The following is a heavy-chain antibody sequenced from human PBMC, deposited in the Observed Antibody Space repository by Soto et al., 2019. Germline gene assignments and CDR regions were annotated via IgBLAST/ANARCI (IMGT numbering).Heavy chain of an antibody. D-gene: IGHD3-3*01. Sequence: TLSLTCTVSGGSIRHSSFYWGWLRQPPGKGLDWIGTIHYSGTTYYNPSLKSRVTISVDTSKNQFSLKLSSVTAADTAMYYCARLWSGYLDWFDPWGQGTLVTVSS. J-gene: IGHJ5*02. CDR3: ARLWSGYLDWFDP. CDR1: GGSIRHSSFY. CDR2: IHYSGTT. V-gene: IGHV4-39*01.